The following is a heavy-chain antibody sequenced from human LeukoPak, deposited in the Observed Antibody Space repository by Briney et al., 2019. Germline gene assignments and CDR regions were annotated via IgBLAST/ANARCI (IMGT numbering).Heavy chain of an antibody. CDR2: IRSKAYGGTT. J-gene: IGHJ6*02. Sequence: KPAGSLRLSCTASGFSLGDYAMSWFRQAPGKGLEWVGFIRSKAYGGTTEYAASVKGRFTISRDDSKSIAYLQMNSLKTEDTAVYYCTRVTDTAMALDYYYYGMDVWGQGTTVTVSS. CDR3: TRVTDTAMALDYYYYGMDV. CDR1: GFSLGDYA. D-gene: IGHD5-18*01. V-gene: IGHV3-49*05.